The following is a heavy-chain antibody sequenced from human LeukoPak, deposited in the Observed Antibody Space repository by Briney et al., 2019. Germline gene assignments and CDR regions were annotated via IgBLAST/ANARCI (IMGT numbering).Heavy chain of an antibody. J-gene: IGHJ3*02. CDR3: ARVPDIVVVPAANEWDAFDI. Sequence: GGSLRLSCAASGFTFSSYSMNWVRQAPGKGLEWVSSIISSSSYIYYADSVKGRFTISRDHAKNSLYLQMNSLRAEDTAVYYCARVPDIVVVPAANEWDAFDIWGQGTMVTVSS. CDR2: IISSSSYI. D-gene: IGHD2-2*01. V-gene: IGHV3-21*01. CDR1: GFTFSSYS.